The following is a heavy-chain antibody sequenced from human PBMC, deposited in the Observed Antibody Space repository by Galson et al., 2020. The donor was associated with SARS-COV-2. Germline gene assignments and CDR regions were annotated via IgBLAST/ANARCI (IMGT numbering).Heavy chain of an antibody. V-gene: IGHV3-7*01. CDR1: GFTFSSYW. Sequence: GESLKISCAASGFTFSSYWMSWVRQAPGKGLEWVANIKQDGSEKYYVDSVKGRFTISRDNAKNSLYLQMNSLRAEDTAVYYCAREGLKTGYCSSTSCYNYYYYGMDVWGQGTTVTVSS. J-gene: IGHJ6*02. D-gene: IGHD2-2*02. CDR2: IKQDGSEK. CDR3: AREGLKTGYCSSTSCYNYYYYGMDV.